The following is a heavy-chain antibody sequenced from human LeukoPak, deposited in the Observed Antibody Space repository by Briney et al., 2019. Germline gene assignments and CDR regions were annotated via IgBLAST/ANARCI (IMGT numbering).Heavy chain of an antibody. J-gene: IGHJ1*01. CDR3: ARHYYDSSGYIEYFQH. Sequence: SETLSLTCTVSGGSISSYYWSWIRQPPGKGLEWIGYIYYSGSTNYNPSLKSRVTISVDTSKNQFSLKLSSVTAADTAVYYCARHYYDSSGYIEYFQHWGQGTLVTVSS. V-gene: IGHV4-59*01. CDR1: GGSISSYY. CDR2: IYYSGST. D-gene: IGHD3-22*01.